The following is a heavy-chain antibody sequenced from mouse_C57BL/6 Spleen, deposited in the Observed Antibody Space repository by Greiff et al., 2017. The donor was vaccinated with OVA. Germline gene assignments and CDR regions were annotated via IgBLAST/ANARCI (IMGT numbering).Heavy chain of an antibody. CDR3: AREGYGNDAMDY. Sequence: QVQLQQPGAELVRPGTSVKLSCKASGYTFTSYWMPWVKQRPGQGLEWIGVIDPSDSYTNYNQKFKGKATLTVDTSSSKAYMQLSSLTSEDSAVYYCAREGYGNDAMDYWGQGTSVTVSS. V-gene: IGHV1-59*01. D-gene: IGHD2-1*01. CDR2: IDPSDSYT. J-gene: IGHJ4*01. CDR1: GYTFTSYW.